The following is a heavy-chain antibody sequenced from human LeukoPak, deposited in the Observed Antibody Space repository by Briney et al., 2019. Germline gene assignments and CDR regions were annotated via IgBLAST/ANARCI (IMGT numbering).Heavy chain of an antibody. Sequence: ASVKVSCKASGYTFTSYDINWVRQATGRGLEWMGWMNPNSGNTGYAQKFQGRVTMTRNTSISTAYMELSSLRSEDTAVYYCARVSRAVAKLVDYWGQGTLVTVSS. D-gene: IGHD6-19*01. CDR2: MNPNSGNT. CDR3: ARVSRAVAKLVDY. CDR1: GYTFTSYD. J-gene: IGHJ4*02. V-gene: IGHV1-8*01.